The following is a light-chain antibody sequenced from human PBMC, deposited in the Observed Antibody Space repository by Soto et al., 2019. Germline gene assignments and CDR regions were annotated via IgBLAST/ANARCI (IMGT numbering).Light chain of an antibody. J-gene: IGKJ1*01. V-gene: IGKV3-11*01. CDR1: QSVSSY. Sequence: EIVLTQSPATLSLSPGERATLSCRASQSVSSYLAWYQQTLGQAPRLLIYDAYKRATGIPARFSGSGSGTEFTLTISSLEPEDYAAYYCQQRSNWPPWTFGQGTKVEI. CDR2: DAY. CDR3: QQRSNWPPWT.